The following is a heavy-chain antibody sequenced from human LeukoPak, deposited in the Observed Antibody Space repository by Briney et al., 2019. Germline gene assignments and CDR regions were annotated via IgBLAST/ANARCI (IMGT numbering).Heavy chain of an antibody. J-gene: IGHJ4*02. Sequence: GGSLRLSCAASGFTFSSYAMSWVRQAPGKGLEWVSAISGSDGSTYYADSVKGRFTISRDNSKNTLYLQMNSLRAEDTAVYYCAKGILRYFDWFPGYWGQGTLVIVSS. CDR2: ISGSDGST. V-gene: IGHV3-23*01. CDR3: AKGILRYFDWFPGY. D-gene: IGHD3-9*01. CDR1: GFTFSSYA.